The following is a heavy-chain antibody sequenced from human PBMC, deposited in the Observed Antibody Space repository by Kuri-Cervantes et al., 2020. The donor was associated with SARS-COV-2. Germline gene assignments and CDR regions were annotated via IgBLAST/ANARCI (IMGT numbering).Heavy chain of an antibody. CDR3: ASPRGYSGYEGFDY. CDR2: IYHSGST. D-gene: IGHD5-12*01. Sequence: GSLRLSCAVYGGSFSGYYWSWIRQPPGKGLEWIGSIYHSGSTYYNPSLKSRVTISVDTSKNQFSLKLSSVTAADTAVYYCASPRGYSGYEGFDYWGQGTLVTVSS. CDR1: GGSFSGYY. V-gene: IGHV4-34*01. J-gene: IGHJ4*02.